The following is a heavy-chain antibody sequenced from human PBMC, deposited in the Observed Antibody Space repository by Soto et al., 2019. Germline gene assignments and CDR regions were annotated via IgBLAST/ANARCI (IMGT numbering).Heavy chain of an antibody. J-gene: IGHJ4*02. V-gene: IGHV3-48*02. CDR3: ARFFGSGFDY. CDR1: GFTFSTDT. Sequence: EVQLVESGGGLVQPGGSLRLSCVASGFTFSTDTMNWVRQAPGKGLEWVAHISVSGATRYYAVSVKGRFTISRDNAKTSLYLQMDSLRNEDTAVYYCARFFGSGFDYWGQGTLVTVSS. D-gene: IGHD6-19*01. CDR2: ISVSGATR.